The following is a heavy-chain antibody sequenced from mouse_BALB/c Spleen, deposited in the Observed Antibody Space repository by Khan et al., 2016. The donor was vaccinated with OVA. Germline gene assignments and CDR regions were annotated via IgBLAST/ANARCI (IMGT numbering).Heavy chain of an antibody. CDR2: IWSGGNT. J-gene: IGHJ3*01. CDR1: GFSLTTYG. V-gene: IGHV2-2*01. Sequence: QVQLQQSGPGLVQPSQSLSITCTVSGFSLTTYGVHWVRQSPGKGLEWLGLIWSGGNTDYNAAFISRLSISKDNSKSQVFFKMSSLQADDTAMYYCARNSYMYDFTYWGQGTLVTVSA. D-gene: IGHD2-14*01. CDR3: ARNSYMYDFTY.